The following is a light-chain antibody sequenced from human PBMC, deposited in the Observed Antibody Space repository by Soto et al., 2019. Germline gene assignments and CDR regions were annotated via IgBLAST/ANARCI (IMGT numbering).Light chain of an antibody. J-gene: IGLJ2*01. CDR2: LNSDGSH. V-gene: IGLV4-69*01. CDR3: QTWGTGIVV. Sequence: QPVLTQSPSASASLGASVKLTCTLSSGHSSYAIARHQQQPEKGPRYLMKLNSDGSHSKGDGIPDRFSGSSSGAERYLTISSLQSEDEADYYCQTWGTGIVVFGGVTKLTVL. CDR1: SGHSSYA.